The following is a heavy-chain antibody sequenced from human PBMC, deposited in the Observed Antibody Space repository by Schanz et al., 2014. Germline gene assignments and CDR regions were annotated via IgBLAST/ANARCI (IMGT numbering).Heavy chain of an antibody. V-gene: IGHV3-30*18. D-gene: IGHD2-2*01. CDR3: AKVAPAATYLDS. CDR1: GFNFSSYG. J-gene: IGHJ4*02. Sequence: VKLVESGGGVVQPGRSLRLSCAASGFNFSSYGMHWVRQAPGKGLEWVAVISDDGSNHYYPDSVKGRFTISRDNSKNTLYLQMNSLSAEDTAVYYCAKVAPAATYLDSWGLGTLVTVSS. CDR2: ISDDGSNH.